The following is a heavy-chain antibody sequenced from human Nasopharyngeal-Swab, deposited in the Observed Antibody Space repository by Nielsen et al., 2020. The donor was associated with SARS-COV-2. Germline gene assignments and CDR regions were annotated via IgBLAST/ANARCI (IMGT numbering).Heavy chain of an antibody. CDR1: GFTSSSYS. CDR2: ISSSSSTI. D-gene: IGHD1-14*01. CDR3: AREEELGTAYYFDY. Sequence: GESLKISCAASGFTSSSYSMNWVRQAPGKGLEWVSYISSSSSTIYYADSVKGRFTISRDNAKNSLYLQMNSLRAEDTAVYYCAREEELGTAYYFDYWGQGTLVTVSS. V-gene: IGHV3-48*01. J-gene: IGHJ4*02.